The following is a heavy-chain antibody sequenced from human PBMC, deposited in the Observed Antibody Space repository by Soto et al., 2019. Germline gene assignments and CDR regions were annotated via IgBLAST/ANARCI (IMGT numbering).Heavy chain of an antibody. J-gene: IGHJ5*02. D-gene: IGHD3-3*01. CDR1: GFTFSSYA. CDR2: ISYDGSNK. V-gene: IGHV3-30-3*01. CDR3: ARGRIFGVVIRGDWFDP. Sequence: QVQLVESGGGVVQPGRSLRLSCAASGFTFSSYAMHWVRQAPGKGLEWVAVISYDGSNKYYADSVKGRFTISRDNSKNALYLQMNSLRAEDRAVYYCARGRIFGVVIRGDWFDPLGQGTLVTVSS.